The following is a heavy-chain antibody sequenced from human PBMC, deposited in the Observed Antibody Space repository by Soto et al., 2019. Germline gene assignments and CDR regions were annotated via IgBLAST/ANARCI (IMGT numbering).Heavy chain of an antibody. V-gene: IGHV3-21*04. CDR2: ISPSSTYI. Sequence: GFNFEKCSMNWVRQPPGKGPEWLASISPSSTYIRYADSVKGRFTISRDNARNSLSLQMMNLRADDTAIYYCATDTGDIEVVPATTWGQGTLVTVSS. CDR1: GFNFEKCS. CDR3: ATDTGDIEVVPATT. D-gene: IGHD2-15*01. J-gene: IGHJ4*02.